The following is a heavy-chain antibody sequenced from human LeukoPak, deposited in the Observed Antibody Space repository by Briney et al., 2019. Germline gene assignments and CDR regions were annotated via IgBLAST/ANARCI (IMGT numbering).Heavy chain of an antibody. D-gene: IGHD1-26*01. CDR1: GGSISSSSYY. CDR3: ARVGGSYYYYYYMDV. V-gene: IGHV4-61*02. CDR2: IYTSGST. J-gene: IGHJ6*03. Sequence: SETLSLTCTVSGGSISSSSYYWGWIRQPAGKGLEWIGRIYTSGSTNYNPSLKSRVTMSVDTSKNQFSLKLSSVTAADTAVYYCARVGGSYYYYYYMDVWGKGTTVTVSS.